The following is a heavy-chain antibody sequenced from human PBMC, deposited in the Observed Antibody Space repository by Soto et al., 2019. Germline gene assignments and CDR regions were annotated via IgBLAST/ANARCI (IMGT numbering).Heavy chain of an antibody. V-gene: IGHV1-2*02. CDR3: ATGNPFWWCDR. Sequence: ASVKVSCKSSGYSFTGNYIHWIRQAPGQGLEWMGWVNPNTGSTTYAQKFKGRVTMTRDTSITTTYMQLNSLTSDDTAVYYSATGNPFWWCDRWGQGTRVTVAS. CDR1: GYSFTGNY. J-gene: IGHJ5*02. D-gene: IGHD3-3*01. CDR2: VNPNTGST.